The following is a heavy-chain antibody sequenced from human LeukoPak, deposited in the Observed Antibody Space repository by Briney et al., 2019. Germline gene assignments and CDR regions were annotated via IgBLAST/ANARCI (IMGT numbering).Heavy chain of an antibody. D-gene: IGHD5-18*01. Sequence: GGSLRFSCAVSGFTFSTYSMNWVRQAPGKGLEWVSSITSTSTYIYYADSVKGRFTISRDNSKNTLYLQMNSLRAEDTAVYYCARSTAMVETFDYWGQGTLVTVSS. CDR3: ARSTAMVETFDY. CDR1: GFTFSTYS. J-gene: IGHJ4*02. CDR2: ITSTSTYI. V-gene: IGHV3-21*01.